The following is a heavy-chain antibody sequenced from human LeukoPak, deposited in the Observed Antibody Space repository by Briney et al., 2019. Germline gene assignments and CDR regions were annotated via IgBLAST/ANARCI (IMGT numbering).Heavy chain of an antibody. Sequence: GESLRLSCAASGFIVSSSYMSWVRQAPGKGLEWVSVIYSSGATYYADSVKGRFTISRDSSKNTLYLQMNSLRVEDTAVYYCAKGGAVSYYYYYMDVWGKGTTVTVSS. V-gene: IGHV3-53*01. CDR2: IYSSGAT. J-gene: IGHJ6*03. D-gene: IGHD6-19*01. CDR1: GFIVSSSY. CDR3: AKGGAVSYYYYYMDV.